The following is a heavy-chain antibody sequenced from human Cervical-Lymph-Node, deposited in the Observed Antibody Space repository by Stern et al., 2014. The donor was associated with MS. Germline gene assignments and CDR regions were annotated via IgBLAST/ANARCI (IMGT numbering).Heavy chain of an antibody. Sequence: VQLVESGPGLVKPSQTLSLTCTVSGGSISSSGYYWSWIRQPTDKGLEWIGRIHDSGSTYYNPSLKSRVTISMATATNHFSLKLPSVTAADTAVYYCATTRWDLFTWNWFDHWGQGTLVTVSS. CDR1: GGSISSSGYY. CDR3: ATTRWDLFTWNWFDH. CDR2: IHDSGST. J-gene: IGHJ5*02. V-gene: IGHV4-61*02. D-gene: IGHD1-26*01.